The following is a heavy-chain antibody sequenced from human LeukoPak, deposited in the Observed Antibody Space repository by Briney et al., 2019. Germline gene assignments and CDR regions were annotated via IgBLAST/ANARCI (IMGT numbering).Heavy chain of an antibody. Sequence: GGSLRLSYAASGFTFSSYSMNWVRQAPGKGLEWVSSISSSSSYIYYADSVKGRFTISRDNAKNSLYLQMNSLRAEDTAVYYCARVAGSVTPTDFDYWGQGTLVTVSS. CDR1: GFTFSSYS. CDR3: ARVAGSVTPTDFDY. V-gene: IGHV3-21*01. CDR2: ISSSSSYI. D-gene: IGHD3-10*01. J-gene: IGHJ4*02.